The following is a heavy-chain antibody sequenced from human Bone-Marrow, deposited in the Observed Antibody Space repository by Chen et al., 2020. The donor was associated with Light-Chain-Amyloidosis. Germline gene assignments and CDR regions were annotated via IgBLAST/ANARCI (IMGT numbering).Heavy chain of an antibody. J-gene: IGHJ4*02. CDR1: GFTFDDYA. CDR3: AKDSVGYYDSSGYYPFDY. V-gene: IGHV3-9*01. CDR2: ISWNSGSI. Sequence: EVQLVESGGGLVQPGRSLGLSCAASGFTFDDYAMHWVRQAPGKGLEWVSGISWNSGSIGYADSEKGRFTISRDNAKNSLYLQMNSLRAEDTALYYCAKDSVGYYDSSGYYPFDYWGQGTLVTVSS. D-gene: IGHD3-22*01.